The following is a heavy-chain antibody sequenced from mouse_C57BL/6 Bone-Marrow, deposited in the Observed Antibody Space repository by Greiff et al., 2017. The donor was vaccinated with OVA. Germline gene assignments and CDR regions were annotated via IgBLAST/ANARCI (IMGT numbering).Heavy chain of an antibody. CDR2: IWTGGGT. J-gene: IGHJ1*03. CDR1: GFSLTSYA. V-gene: IGHV2-9-1*01. D-gene: IGHD3-1*01. CDR3: ARGRGYFDV. Sequence: VKLQQSGPGLVAPLQSLSITCTVSGFSLTSYAISWVRQPPGKGLEWLGVIWTGGGTNYNSALKSRLSISKYNSKSQIFLKMNSLQTDDTARYYCARGRGYFDVWGTGTTVTVSS.